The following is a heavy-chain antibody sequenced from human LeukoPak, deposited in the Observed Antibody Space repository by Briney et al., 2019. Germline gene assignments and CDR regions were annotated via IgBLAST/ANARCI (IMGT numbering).Heavy chain of an antibody. D-gene: IGHD1-26*01. CDR3: VKDYQVGNSPAFGDY. Sequence: QTGGSLRLSCAASGFTFSSHAMSWVRRAPGKGLEWVSGLIENGATTYYADSVKGRFTIARDNSRNTMYLQMNSLRVEDTAEYYCVKDYQVGNSPAFGDYWGQGTLVTISS. J-gene: IGHJ4*02. V-gene: IGHV3-23*01. CDR2: LIENGATT. CDR1: GFTFSSHA.